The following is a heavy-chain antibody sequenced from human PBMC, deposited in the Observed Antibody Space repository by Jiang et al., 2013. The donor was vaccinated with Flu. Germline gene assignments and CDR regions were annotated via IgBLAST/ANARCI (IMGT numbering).Heavy chain of an antibody. CDR2: IHYRGST. J-gene: IGHJ6*02. CDR1: GGSINDYY. CDR3: ARSPYYYGFNV. V-gene: IGHV4-59*01. Sequence: GSGLVKPSETLSLTCTVSGGSINDYYWSWIRQPSGKALEWIGNIHYRGSTDYNPSLTSRVSISVDTSKTQFSLKLRSVTAADTAVYYCARSPYYYGFNVWGQGTTVTVSS.